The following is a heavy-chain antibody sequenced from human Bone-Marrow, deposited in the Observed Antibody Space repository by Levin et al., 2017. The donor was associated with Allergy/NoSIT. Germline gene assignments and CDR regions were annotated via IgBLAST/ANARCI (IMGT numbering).Heavy chain of an antibody. CDR2: IYYSGST. D-gene: IGHD3-3*01. J-gene: IGHJ4*02. V-gene: IGHV4-39*07. CDR3: ARVAYDFWSGYHQYFDY. Sequence: SETLSLTCTVSGGSISSSSYYWGWIRQPPGKGLEWIGSIYYSGSTYYNPSLKSRVTISVDTSKNQFSLKLSSVTAADTAVYYCARVAYDFWSGYHQYFDYWGQGTLVTVSS. CDR1: GGSISSSSYY.